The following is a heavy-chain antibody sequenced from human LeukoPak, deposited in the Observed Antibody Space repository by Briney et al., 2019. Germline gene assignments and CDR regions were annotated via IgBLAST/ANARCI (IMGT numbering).Heavy chain of an antibody. J-gene: IGHJ5*02. D-gene: IGHD4-17*01. CDR2: IYTSGST. V-gene: IGHV4-4*07. CDR3: ARDRTAVTYNWFDP. Sequence: SETLSLTCTVSGVSISSYYWSWLRQPAGKGLEWLGRIYTSGSTNYNPSLKSRVTMSVDTSKNQFSLKLSSVTAADTAVYYCARDRTAVTYNWFDPWGQGTLVTVSS. CDR1: GVSISSYY.